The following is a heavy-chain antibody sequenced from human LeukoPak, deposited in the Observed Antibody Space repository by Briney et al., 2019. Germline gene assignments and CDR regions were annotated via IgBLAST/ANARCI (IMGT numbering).Heavy chain of an antibody. CDR3: AKDSTGYHPGY. CDR2: IPYDGIDE. Sequence: GGSLRLSCAASGFSFSSYGMHWVRQCPGRGPEWVALIPYDGIDENYADFAKGRFTISRDNLKNTVYLLINSVRTEDTAVYYCAKDSTGYHPGYWGQGTLVTVSS. J-gene: IGHJ4*02. D-gene: IGHD3-9*01. V-gene: IGHV3-30*02. CDR1: GFSFSSYG.